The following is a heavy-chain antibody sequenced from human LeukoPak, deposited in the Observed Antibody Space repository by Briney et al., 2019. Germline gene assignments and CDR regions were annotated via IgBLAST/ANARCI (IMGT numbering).Heavy chain of an antibody. Sequence: ASDTLSLTCTVSGGSISSSSYYWGWIRQPPGKGLEWLGSIYYSGSTYYNPSLKSRVTISVDTSKNQFSLKLSSVTAADTAVYYCARHRADSSGWWADYWGQGTLVTVSS. V-gene: IGHV4-39*01. CDR3: ARHRADSSGWWADY. D-gene: IGHD6-19*01. CDR2: IYYSGST. CDR1: GGSISSSSYY. J-gene: IGHJ4*02.